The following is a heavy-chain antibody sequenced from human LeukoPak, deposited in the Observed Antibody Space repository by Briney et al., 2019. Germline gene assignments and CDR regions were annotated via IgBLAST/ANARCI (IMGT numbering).Heavy chain of an antibody. J-gene: IGHJ4*02. Sequence: PGGSLRVSCAASGFTFSSYSMNWVRQAPGKGLEWVSSISSSSGSIYYADSVKGRFTISRDNAKNSLYLQMNSLRAEDTAVYYCARDWNYYSCWGQGTLVTVSS. CDR3: ARDWNYYSC. D-gene: IGHD1-1*01. V-gene: IGHV3-21*01. CDR2: ISSSSGSI. CDR1: GFTFSSYS.